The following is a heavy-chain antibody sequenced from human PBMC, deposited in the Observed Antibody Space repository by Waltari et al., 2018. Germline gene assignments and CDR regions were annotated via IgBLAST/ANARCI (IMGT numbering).Heavy chain of an antibody. CDR1: GFTFSTFA. CDR2: ISSSGEEP. CDR3: AKSQRRPLVLYGLDV. V-gene: IGHV3-23*01. Sequence: EEQMLESGGGLVQPGGSLRLSCTGSGFTFSTFAMNWVRQVPGKGLEWVSNISSSGEEPYYADSVKDRFTISRDNSAETFYLEMNNLRVGDTAMYYCAKSQRRPLVLYGLDVWGQGTAVTVSS. D-gene: IGHD2-8*02. J-gene: IGHJ6*02.